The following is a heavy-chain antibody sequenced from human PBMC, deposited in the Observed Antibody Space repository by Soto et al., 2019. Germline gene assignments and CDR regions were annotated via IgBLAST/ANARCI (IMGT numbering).Heavy chain of an antibody. V-gene: IGHV2-5*02. CDR3: AHSLIGYYYDSSGSNWFDP. D-gene: IGHD3-22*01. J-gene: IGHJ5*02. CDR1: GFSLSTSGVG. CDR2: IYWDDDK. Sequence: QITLKESGPTLVKPTQTLTLTCTFSGFSLSTSGVGGGWLRQPPGKALEWLALIYWDDDKRYSPSLKSRLTIPKDPSKNQVVLTMTNMDPVDTATYYCAHSLIGYYYDSSGSNWFDPWGQGTLVTVSS.